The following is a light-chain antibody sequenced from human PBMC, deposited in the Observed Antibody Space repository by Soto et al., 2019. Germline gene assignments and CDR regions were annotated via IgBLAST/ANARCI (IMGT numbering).Light chain of an antibody. J-gene: IGKJ1*01. CDR1: QTVSSN. Sequence: EIVMTHSPATLSVSPMERVTLXELSSQTVSSNLAWYQQKLGQAPRLLIYGASTRATGVPARFSGSGSGTEFTLTISSLQSEDFAVYYCQQYNVWPPWTFGQGTKVDIK. V-gene: IGKV3-15*01. CDR2: GAS. CDR3: QQYNVWPPWT.